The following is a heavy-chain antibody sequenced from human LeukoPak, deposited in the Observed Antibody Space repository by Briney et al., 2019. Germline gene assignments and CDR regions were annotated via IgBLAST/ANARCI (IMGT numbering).Heavy chain of an antibody. J-gene: IGHJ6*02. CDR2: IKQDGSEK. V-gene: IGHV3-7*01. Sequence: GGSLRLSCAASGFTFSSYWMSWVRQAPGKGLEWVANIKQDGSEKYYVDSVKGRFTISRDNAKNSLYLQMNRLRAEDTAVYYCARDNLAGRGYYYGMDVWGQGTTVTVSS. CDR3: ARDNLAGRGYYYGMDV. CDR1: GFTFSSYW.